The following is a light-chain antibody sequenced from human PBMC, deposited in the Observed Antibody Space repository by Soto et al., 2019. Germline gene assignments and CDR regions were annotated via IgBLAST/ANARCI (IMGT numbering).Light chain of an antibody. CDR1: QSVLYSSNNKDF. J-gene: IGKJ1*01. CDR3: QHYYSTPPT. CDR2: WAS. V-gene: IGKV4-1*01. Sequence: DIVMTQSPDSLAVSLGERATINCKSSQSVLYSSNNKDFLAWYQQKPGQPPKLLIYWASTRESGVPDRFSGSGSGKDYTLTISSLQAEDVAVYYCQHYYSTPPTFGQGTKVEIK.